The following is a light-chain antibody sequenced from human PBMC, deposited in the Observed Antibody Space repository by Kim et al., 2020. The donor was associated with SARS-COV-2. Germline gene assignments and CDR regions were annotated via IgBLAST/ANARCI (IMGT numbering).Light chain of an antibody. CDR2: GAS. Sequence: EIVLTQSPGTLSLSPGERATLSCRASQSVSSSHLAWYQQKPGQAPMLLIYGASSRATGIPDRFSGSGSGTDFTLTISRLEPEDFAVYYCQQYGSSPLSFGFGPGTKVDIK. V-gene: IGKV3-20*01. CDR3: QQYGSSPLSFG. CDR1: QSVSSSH. J-gene: IGKJ3*01.